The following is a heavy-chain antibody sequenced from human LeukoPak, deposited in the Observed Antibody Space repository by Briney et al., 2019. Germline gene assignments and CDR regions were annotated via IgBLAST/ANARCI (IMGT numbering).Heavy chain of an antibody. Sequence: GGSLRLSCAASGLTFSSRWMNWVRQAPGQGLEWVASIKEDGSEKHYVDSVKSRFTISRDNGKNSLYLQMNSLRAEDTAVYYCARDSGWWRFDFWGQGTLVAVSS. CDR3: ARDSGWWRFDF. CDR1: GLTFSSRW. J-gene: IGHJ4*02. D-gene: IGHD6-13*01. V-gene: IGHV3-7*03. CDR2: IKEDGSEK.